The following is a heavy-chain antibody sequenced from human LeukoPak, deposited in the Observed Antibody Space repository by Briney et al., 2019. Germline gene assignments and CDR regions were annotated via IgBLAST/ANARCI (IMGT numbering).Heavy chain of an antibody. J-gene: IGHJ4*02. CDR2: MSGSGGMT. CDR1: GFTFSSFA. V-gene: IGHV3-23*01. Sequence: GGSLRLSCAASGFTFSSFAMSWVRQAPGEGLEWVSAMSGSGGMTYSADSVKGRFTISRDNSKDTLYLQMNNLRAEDTAIYYCAKAANYDILTGYYLDYWGQGTLVTVSS. D-gene: IGHD3-9*01. CDR3: AKAANYDILTGYYLDY.